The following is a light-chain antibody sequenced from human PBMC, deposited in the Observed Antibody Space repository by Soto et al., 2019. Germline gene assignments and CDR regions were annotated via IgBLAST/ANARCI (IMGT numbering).Light chain of an antibody. Sequence: EIVLTQSPATLSLSPGERATLSCRASQSVSSYLAWYQQKPGQAPRLLIYDASNRATGIPARFSGSGSGTDFTLTISSLEAEDCAVYYCQQRSNWPTFGPATKVSIK. V-gene: IGKV3-11*01. CDR3: QQRSNWPT. CDR1: QSVSSY. J-gene: IGKJ3*01. CDR2: DAS.